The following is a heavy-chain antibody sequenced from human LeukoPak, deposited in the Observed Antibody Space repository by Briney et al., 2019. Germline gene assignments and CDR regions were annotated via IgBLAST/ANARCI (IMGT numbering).Heavy chain of an antibody. J-gene: IGHJ4*02. CDR2: ISADNGNT. V-gene: IGHV1-18*01. CDR1: GYSFTTYG. Sequence: ASVKVSCKASGYSFTTYGVSWVRQAPRQGLEWMGWISADNGNTNYAQNLQGRVTMTKDTATSTGYMERRGLRSDDTVVYYCSRAEYSNGWCDFWGQGTVVSFSS. D-gene: IGHD6-19*01. CDR3: SRAEYSNGWCDF.